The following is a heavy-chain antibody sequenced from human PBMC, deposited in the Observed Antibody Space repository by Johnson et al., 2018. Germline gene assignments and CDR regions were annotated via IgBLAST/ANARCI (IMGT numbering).Heavy chain of an antibody. CDR1: GFPFNSYA. CDR2: ISGSGGRP. Sequence: VQLQESGGGLVHPGGSXRLSCAASGFPFNSYAMSWVRLAPGKGLEWVSAISGSGGRPYYADSVEGRFTISRETSTSTVYMELSSRRSEDTAVYYCARNHGYYYYGMDVWGQGTTVTVSS. CDR3: ARNHGYYYYGMDV. J-gene: IGHJ6*02. V-gene: IGHV3-23*01. D-gene: IGHD1-14*01.